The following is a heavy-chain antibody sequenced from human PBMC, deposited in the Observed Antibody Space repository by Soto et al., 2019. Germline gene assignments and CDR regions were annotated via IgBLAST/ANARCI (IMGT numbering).Heavy chain of an antibody. V-gene: IGHV3-74*01. CDR2: INTDGSIT. CDR1: GFTFSSYL. D-gene: IGHD2-15*01. J-gene: IGHJ4*02. Sequence: GGSLRLSCAASGFTFSSYLMHWVRQFPGKGLVWVSRINTDGSITSHADSVKGRFTISRDNAKNTLYLQMNSLRADDTAVYYCTRDSGGRDAYWGQGALVTVSS. CDR3: TRDSGGRDAY.